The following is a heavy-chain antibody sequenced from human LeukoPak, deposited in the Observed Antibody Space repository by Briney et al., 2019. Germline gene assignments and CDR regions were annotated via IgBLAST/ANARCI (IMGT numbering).Heavy chain of an antibody. CDR2: IKYDGGEK. Sequence: PGGSLRLSCAVSGFTFSNYWMNWVCQAPGKGLEWVANIKYDGGEKYYVDSVKGRFSISRDNAKNSLYLQMNNLRVEDTAVYYCARDNGEFKHYYGSGSYEFWGRGTLVSVSS. D-gene: IGHD3-10*01. CDR1: GFTFSNYW. J-gene: IGHJ4*02. V-gene: IGHV3-7*01. CDR3: ARDNGEFKHYYGSGSYEF.